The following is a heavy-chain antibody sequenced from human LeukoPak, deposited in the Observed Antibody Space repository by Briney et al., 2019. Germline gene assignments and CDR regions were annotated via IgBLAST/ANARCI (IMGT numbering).Heavy chain of an antibody. V-gene: IGHV3-23*01. D-gene: IGHD3-10*01. Sequence: GGSLRLSCAASGFTFSTYAMSWVRQAPGKGLEWVSAISGSGGSTYYADSVKGRFTISRDNSKNTLYLQMNSLRAEDTAVYYCAKFGVSITMVTRYYFDYWAQGTLVTVSS. CDR3: AKFGVSITMVTRYYFDY. CDR2: ISGSGGST. J-gene: IGHJ4*02. CDR1: GFTFSTYA.